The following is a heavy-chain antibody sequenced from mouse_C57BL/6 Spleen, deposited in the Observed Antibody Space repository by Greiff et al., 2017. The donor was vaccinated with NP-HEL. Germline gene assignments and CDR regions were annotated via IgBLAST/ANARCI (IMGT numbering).Heavy chain of an antibody. J-gene: IGHJ3*01. CDR3: ARVDYYGSGFAY. V-gene: IGHV1-81*01. CDR1: GYTFTSYG. D-gene: IGHD1-1*01. CDR2: IYPRSGNT. Sequence: VQLQQSGAELARPGASVKLSCKASGYTFTSYGISWVKQRTGQGLEWIGEIYPRSGNTYYNEKFKGKATLTADKSSSTAYMELRSLTSEDSAVDFCARVDYYGSGFAYWGQGTLVTVSA.